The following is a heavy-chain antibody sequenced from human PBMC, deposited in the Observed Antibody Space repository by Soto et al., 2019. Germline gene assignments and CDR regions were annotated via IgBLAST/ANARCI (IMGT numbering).Heavy chain of an antibody. D-gene: IGHD3-9*01. Sequence: ASVRVSCKVSGYTFTDYYMHWLRQAPGQGPEWMGRINPSSGGTFYAQKFQGRVTMTSDASMTTAFLEVTSLTSDDAAVYYCARDRRALAPFDGLAAWGQGTSVTVSS. CDR1: GYTFTDYY. V-gene: IGHV1-2*06. CDR3: ARDRRALAPFDGLAA. CDR2: INPSSGGT. J-gene: IGHJ5*01.